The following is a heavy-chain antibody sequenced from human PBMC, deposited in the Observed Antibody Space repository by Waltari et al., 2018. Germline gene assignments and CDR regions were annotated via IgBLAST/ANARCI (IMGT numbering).Heavy chain of an antibody. J-gene: IGHJ5*02. V-gene: IGHV1-69*05. CDR2: IIPICGTA. Sequence: QVQLVQSGAEVKKPGSSVKVSCKASGGTFSRYATRWVRKAPGQGLEWMGGIIPICGTANYAQKFQGRVTITTDESTSTAYMELSSLRSEDTAVYYCATPNGDETGWFDPWGQGTLVTVSS. CDR1: GGTFSRYA. CDR3: ATPNGDETGWFDP. D-gene: IGHD4-17*01.